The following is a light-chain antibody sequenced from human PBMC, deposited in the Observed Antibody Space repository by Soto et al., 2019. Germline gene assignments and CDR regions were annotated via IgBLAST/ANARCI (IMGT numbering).Light chain of an antibody. CDR3: MQALQPLT. CDR1: QSLLHSNGYNY. CDR2: LGS. Sequence: DVVMTQSPLSLPVTPGEPASISCRSSQSLLHSNGYNYLDWYLQKPGPSPQLLIYLGSNRASGVPDRFSGSGSGTDFTLKISRVEAEDVGVYYCMQALQPLTFGQGTRLEIK. J-gene: IGKJ5*01. V-gene: IGKV2-28*01.